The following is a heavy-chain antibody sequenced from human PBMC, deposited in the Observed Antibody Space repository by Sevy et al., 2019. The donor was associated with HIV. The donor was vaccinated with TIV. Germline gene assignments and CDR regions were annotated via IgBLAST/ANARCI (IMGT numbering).Heavy chain of an antibody. V-gene: IGHV3-74*01. Sequence: GGSLRLSCAASGFTFTSDWMHWVRQPPGKGLAWLSHINSDGEMVRYADSVKGRFTISRDNARNSLYLQMNSLRDEDTAVYYCARTIAAAETFDYWGQGALVTVSS. CDR2: INSDGEMV. CDR3: ARTIAAAETFDY. J-gene: IGHJ4*02. CDR1: GFTFTSDW. D-gene: IGHD6-25*01.